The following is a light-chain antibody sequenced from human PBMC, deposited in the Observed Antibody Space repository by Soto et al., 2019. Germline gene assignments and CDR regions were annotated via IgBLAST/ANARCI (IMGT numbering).Light chain of an antibody. Sequence: EIVLTQSPGTLSLAPVKRATLSCTASQSISSSYLAWYQQKPGQPPRLLIYDGYYRATDTPPRFSGSGSGTDLTLTISSLEPEDSAVYYCQQRNMWPITFGQGTRL. CDR1: QSISSSY. CDR2: DGY. CDR3: QQRNMWPIT. V-gene: IGKV3D-20*02. J-gene: IGKJ5*01.